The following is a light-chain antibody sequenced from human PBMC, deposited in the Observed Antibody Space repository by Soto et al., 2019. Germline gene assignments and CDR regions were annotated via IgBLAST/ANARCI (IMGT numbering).Light chain of an antibody. CDR2: DVS. J-gene: IGLJ2*01. Sequence: QSALTQPASVSGSPGQSITISCTGTSSDVGGYNYVSWYQQHPGKAPKLMIYDVSNRPSAVSKRFSGSKSGNTASLTISGLQAEDEADYYCSSYTSSSTRVFGGGTKLTVL. CDR1: SSDVGGYNY. V-gene: IGLV2-14*01. CDR3: SSYTSSSTRV.